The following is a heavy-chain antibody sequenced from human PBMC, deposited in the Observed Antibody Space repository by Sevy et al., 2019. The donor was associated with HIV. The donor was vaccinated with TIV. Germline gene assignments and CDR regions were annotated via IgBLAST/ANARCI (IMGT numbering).Heavy chain of an antibody. V-gene: IGHV3-30*02. CDR1: GFTFSSYG. CDR3: AKEGTSPDYYGMDV. J-gene: IGHJ6*02. Sequence: GGSLRLSCAASGFTFSSYGMHWVRQAPGKGLEWVAFIRYDGSNKYYADSVKGRFTISRDISKNTLYLQMNSLRAEDTAVYYCAKEGTSPDYYGMDVWGQGTTVTVSS. D-gene: IGHD1-1*01. CDR2: IRYDGSNK.